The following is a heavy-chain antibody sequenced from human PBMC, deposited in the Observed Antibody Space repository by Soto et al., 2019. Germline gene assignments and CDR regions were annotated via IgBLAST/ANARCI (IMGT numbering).Heavy chain of an antibody. V-gene: IGHV3-73*01. CDR1: GFTFSGSA. Sequence: LRLSCAASGFTFSGSAMHWVRQASGKGLEWVGRIRSKANSYATAYAASVKGRFTISRDDSKNTAYLQMNSLKTEDTAVYYCTRVGRYCTNGVCYFDYWGQGTLVTAPQ. J-gene: IGHJ4*02. CDR3: TRVGRYCTNGVCYFDY. D-gene: IGHD2-8*01. CDR2: IRSKANSYAT.